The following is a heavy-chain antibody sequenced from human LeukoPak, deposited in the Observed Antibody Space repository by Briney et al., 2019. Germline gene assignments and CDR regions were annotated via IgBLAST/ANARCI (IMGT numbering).Heavy chain of an antibody. D-gene: IGHD4-23*01. CDR3: ASSDDYGGNPPGF. Sequence: SETLSLTCTVSGYSISSGYYWGWIRQPPGKGLEWIGSIYYSGSTYYNPSLKSRVTISVDTSKNQFSLKLSSVTAADTAVYYCASSDDYGGNPPGFWGQGTLVTVSS. CDR1: GYSISSGYY. CDR2: IYYSGST. V-gene: IGHV4-38-2*02. J-gene: IGHJ4*02.